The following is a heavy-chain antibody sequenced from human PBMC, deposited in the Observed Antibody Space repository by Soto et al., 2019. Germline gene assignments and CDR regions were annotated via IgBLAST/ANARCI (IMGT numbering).Heavy chain of an antibody. CDR2: IYPGDSDT. J-gene: IGHJ6*03. CDR3: ARLALHPSPYYYYYYMDV. Sequence: GESLKISCKGSGYSFTSYWIGWVRQMPGKGLEWMGIIYPGDSDTRYSPSFQGQVTISADKSPSTAYLQRSSLTASDTAMYYWARLALHPSPYYYYYYMDVWGKGTTVTVSS. CDR1: GYSFTSYW. V-gene: IGHV5-51*01.